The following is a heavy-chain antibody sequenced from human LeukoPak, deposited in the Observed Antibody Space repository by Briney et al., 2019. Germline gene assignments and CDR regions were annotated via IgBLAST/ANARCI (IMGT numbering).Heavy chain of an antibody. V-gene: IGHV4-39*01. CDR2: IYYSGST. CDR1: GCSISSSSYY. CDR3: ARVGRYSESYGFDY. J-gene: IGHJ4*02. Sequence: SETVSLTCTVSGCSISSSSYYWGWIRQPPGKGLEWIGSIYYSGSTYYNPALKSRVTISVDTSKNQFSLKLSSATAADTAVYYCARVGRYSESYGFDYWGQGPLVTVSS. D-gene: IGHD1-26*01.